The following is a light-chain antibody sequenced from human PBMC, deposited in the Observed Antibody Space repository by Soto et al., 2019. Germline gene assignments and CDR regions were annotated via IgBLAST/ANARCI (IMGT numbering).Light chain of an antibody. CDR2: LAS. CDR3: HQRQSWPRT. V-gene: IGKV3-11*01. J-gene: IGKJ1*01. CDR1: QAVNTR. Sequence: EMVFTQSPATLSSFPGDRVTLSCRASQAVNTRLAWYQHRPGQAPRLLIYLASNRAAGVPARFSGSGSGTDFTLTISDVEPEDFAVYYCHQRQSWPRTFGQGTKVDIK.